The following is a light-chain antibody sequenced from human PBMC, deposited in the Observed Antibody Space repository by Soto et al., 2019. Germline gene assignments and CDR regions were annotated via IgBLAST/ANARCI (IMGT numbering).Light chain of an antibody. CDR3: QQYGSSPPYT. Sequence: EVVLTQSPGTLSLSPRERATLSCRASQSVSNNYFAWYQQKPGQAPRLLIFGSSDRATGISDRFSGSGSGTDVTLTISRLEPEDFAVYYCQQYGSSPPYTCGQGTKLEIK. CDR2: GSS. CDR1: QSVSNNY. J-gene: IGKJ2*01. V-gene: IGKV3-20*01.